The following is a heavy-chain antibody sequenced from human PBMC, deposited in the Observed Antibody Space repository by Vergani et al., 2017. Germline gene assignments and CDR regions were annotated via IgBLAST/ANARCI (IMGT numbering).Heavy chain of an antibody. CDR3: AKRGDYGDYLGY. V-gene: IGHV3-30*02. CDR2: TRYDGSNK. D-gene: IGHD4-17*01. Sequence: QVQLVESGGGVVQPGGSLRLSCAASGFTFSNNDMQWVRQAPGKGLEWVALTRYDGSNKSYADSVKGRFTISRDKSKKMLYLQMNSLRTEDTAVYYCAKRGDYGDYLGYWGQGTLVIVSS. J-gene: IGHJ4*02. CDR1: GFTFSNND.